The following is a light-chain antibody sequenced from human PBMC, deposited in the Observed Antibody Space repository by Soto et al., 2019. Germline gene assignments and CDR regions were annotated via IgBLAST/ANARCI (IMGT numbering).Light chain of an antibody. CDR2: KTS. Sequence: DIQMTQSPSTLSASVGDRVTITCRASQSISSWLAWYQQKPGKAPNLLIYKTSSLESGVPSRFSGSGSGTEFTLTVNSLQPDDFATYYCQQYDSHPLTFGGGTKVEIK. J-gene: IGKJ4*01. V-gene: IGKV1-5*03. CDR1: QSISSW. CDR3: QQYDSHPLT.